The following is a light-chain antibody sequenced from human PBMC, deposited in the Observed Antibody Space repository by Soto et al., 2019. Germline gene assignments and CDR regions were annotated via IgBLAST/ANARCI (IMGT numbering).Light chain of an antibody. CDR2: HAS. J-gene: IGKJ1*01. V-gene: IGKV1-5*01. CDR1: QSISNL. CDR3: QQYNSYS. Sequence: QVYLSPSTLSGSVSDRVTITCRASQSISNLLAWYQQKPGTAPKVLIYHASNLQSGVPSSFSGSGSGTEFTLTFSRLQPDDLATYYCQQYNSYSFGHGTKVDVK.